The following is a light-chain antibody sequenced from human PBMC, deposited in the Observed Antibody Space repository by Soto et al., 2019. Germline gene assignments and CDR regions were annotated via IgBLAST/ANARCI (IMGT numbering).Light chain of an antibody. Sequence: QSVLTQPPSASGSPGQSVTISCTGTSSDVGGYNYVSWYQQHPGKAPKLIIYEVTKWPSGVPDRFSGSKSGNTASLTVSGLQADDEADYYCSSYAGSNNLVXGTGTKSPS. CDR1: SSDVGGYNY. CDR2: EVT. J-gene: IGLJ1*01. V-gene: IGLV2-8*01. CDR3: SSYAGSNNLV.